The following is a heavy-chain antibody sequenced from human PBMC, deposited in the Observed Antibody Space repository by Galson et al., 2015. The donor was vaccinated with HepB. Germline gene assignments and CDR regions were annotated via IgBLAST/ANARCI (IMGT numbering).Heavy chain of an antibody. V-gene: IGHV1-18*04. CDR1: GYIFSNYG. CDR3: ARPKAYCSGGSCYFWTFDV. J-gene: IGHJ3*01. CDR2: ISAYNGNT. Sequence: SCKASGYIFSNYGISWVRQAPGQGLEWMAWISAYNGNTNFAQKLQGRVTMTTDTSTSTAYMELRSLRSDDTAVYYCARPKAYCSGGSCYFWTFDVWGQGTMVTVSS. D-gene: IGHD2-15*01.